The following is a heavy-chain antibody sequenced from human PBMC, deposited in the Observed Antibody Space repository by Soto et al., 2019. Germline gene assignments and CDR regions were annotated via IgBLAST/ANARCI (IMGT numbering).Heavy chain of an antibody. D-gene: IGHD6-13*01. CDR1: GGSISSGGYY. V-gene: IGHV4-31*03. Sequence: SETLSLTCTVSGGSISSGGYYWSWIRQHPGKGLEWIGYIHYSGSTYYNPSLKSRVSISIDTSKNQFSLKLSSVTAADTAVYYCARSYSSTLYWFDPWGQGTLVTVSS. J-gene: IGHJ5*02. CDR3: ARSYSSTLYWFDP. CDR2: IHYSGST.